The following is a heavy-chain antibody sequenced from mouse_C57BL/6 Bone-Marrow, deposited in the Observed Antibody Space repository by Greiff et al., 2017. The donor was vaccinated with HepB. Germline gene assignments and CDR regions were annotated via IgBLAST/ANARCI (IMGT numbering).Heavy chain of an antibody. CDR2: IYPRSGNT. D-gene: IGHD2-10*02. CDR3: AREGYGTPYWYFDV. Sequence: VQLQQSRAELARPGASVKLSCKASGYTFTSYGISWVKQRTGQGLEWIGEIYPRSGNTYYNEKFKGKATLTADKSSSTAYMELRSLTSEDSAVYFCAREGYGTPYWYFDVWGTGTTVTVSS. J-gene: IGHJ1*03. V-gene: IGHV1-81*01. CDR1: GYTFTSYG.